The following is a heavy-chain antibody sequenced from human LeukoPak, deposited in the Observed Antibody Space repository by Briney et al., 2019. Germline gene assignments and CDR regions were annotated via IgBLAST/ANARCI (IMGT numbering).Heavy chain of an antibody. V-gene: IGHV1-8*03. J-gene: IGHJ4*02. Sequence: GESLKISCKGSGYSSISYWIGWVRQATGQGLEWMGWMNPNSGNTGYAQKFQGRVTITRNTSISTTYMELRSLRSEDTAVYYCARHIAAAGTGWELEYWGQGTLVTVSS. D-gene: IGHD6-13*01. CDR2: MNPNSGNT. CDR1: GYSSISYW. CDR3: ARHIAAAGTGWELEY.